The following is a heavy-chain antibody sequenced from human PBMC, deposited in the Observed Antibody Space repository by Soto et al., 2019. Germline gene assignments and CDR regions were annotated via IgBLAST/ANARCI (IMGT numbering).Heavy chain of an antibody. D-gene: IGHD4-4*01. CDR2: ISYDGGHK. Sequence: QVQLVESGGGVVHPERSLRLSCSASEFTFSSYAMHWVRQAPGKGLEWVAGISYDGGHKFYGDSVRGRFTISRDSSKTTVFLPMNSLRTEETAAYFRARVKTDYSNPRGPFFFYGMDVWGQGTTVTVSS. V-gene: IGHV3-30-3*01. CDR1: EFTFSSYA. J-gene: IGHJ6*02. CDR3: ARVKTDYSNPRGPFFFYGMDV.